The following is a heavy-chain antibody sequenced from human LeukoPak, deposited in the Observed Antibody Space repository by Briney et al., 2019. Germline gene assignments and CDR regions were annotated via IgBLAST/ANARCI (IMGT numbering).Heavy chain of an antibody. Sequence: ASVKVSCKASGYTFTSYSISWVRQAPGQGLEWMGCIIAYIGKTNYAEKVQGRVTMTTDTSTSTAYMELRSLRSDDTAVYYCARVRAFDILTGAADYGMDVGGQGSTV. CDR1: GYTFTSYS. CDR3: ARVRAFDILTGAADYGMDV. J-gene: IGHJ6*02. CDR2: IIAYIGKT. V-gene: IGHV1-18*01. D-gene: IGHD3-9*01.